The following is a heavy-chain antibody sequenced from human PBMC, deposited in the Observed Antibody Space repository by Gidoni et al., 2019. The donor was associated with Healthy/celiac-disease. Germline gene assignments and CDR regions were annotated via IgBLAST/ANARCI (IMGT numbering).Heavy chain of an antibody. CDR3: ARDRKFRDSPGVPQTRGGGFDP. CDR2: ISAYNGNT. D-gene: IGHD2-2*01. CDR1: GYTFTSYG. Sequence: QVQLVQSGAEVKKPGASVKVSCKASGYTFTSYGISWVRQAPGQGLEWMGWISAYNGNTNYAQKLQGRVTMTTDTSTSTAYMELRSLRSDDTAVYYGARDRKFRDSPGVPQTRGGGFDPWGQGTLVTVSS. J-gene: IGHJ5*02. V-gene: IGHV1-18*01.